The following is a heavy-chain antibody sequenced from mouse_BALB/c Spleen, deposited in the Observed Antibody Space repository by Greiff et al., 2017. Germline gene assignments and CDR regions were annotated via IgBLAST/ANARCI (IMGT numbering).Heavy chain of an antibody. V-gene: IGHV5-12-1*01. CDR2: ISSGGGST. Sequence: DVMLVESGGGLVKPGGSLKLSCAASGFAFSSYDMSWVRQTPEKRLEWVAYISSGGGSTYYPDTVKGRFTISRDNAKNTLYLQMSSLKSEDTAMYYCARRDDYDFDYWGQGTTLTVSS. J-gene: IGHJ2*01. CDR3: ARRDDYDFDY. CDR1: GFAFSSYD. D-gene: IGHD2-4*01.